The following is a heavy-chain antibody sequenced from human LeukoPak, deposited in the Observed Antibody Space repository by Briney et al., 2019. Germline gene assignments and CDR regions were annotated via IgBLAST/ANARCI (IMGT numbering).Heavy chain of an antibody. Sequence: GGSLRLSCAASGFTFSSYAMSWVRQAPGKGLEWVAVIWDDGNSQDYADSVKGRFTISRDNSKNTPYLQMNGLRADDTAVYYCASTLYDIMTGTYGLDVWGKGTTVTVSS. CDR3: ASTLYDIMTGTYGLDV. CDR2: IWDDGNSQ. CDR1: GFTFSSYA. V-gene: IGHV3-33*08. J-gene: IGHJ6*04. D-gene: IGHD3-9*01.